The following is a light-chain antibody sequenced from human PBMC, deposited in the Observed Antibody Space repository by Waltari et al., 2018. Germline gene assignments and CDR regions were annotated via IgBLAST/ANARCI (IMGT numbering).Light chain of an antibody. CDR1: SSDVGGYDY. J-gene: IGLJ1*01. CDR3: CSYTGSYAWV. Sequence: QSALTQPRSVSGSPGQSVTISCTGTSSDVGGYDYVSWYQQNPGKAPKLMVFDVNRRPSGGPDIFSASESGYAAPLTICGLQAENESDYSCCSYTGSYAWVFGTGTKVTVL. V-gene: IGLV2-11*01. CDR2: DVN.